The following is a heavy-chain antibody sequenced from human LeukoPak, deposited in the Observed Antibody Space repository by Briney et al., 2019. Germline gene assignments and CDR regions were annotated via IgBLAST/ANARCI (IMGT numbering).Heavy chain of an antibody. Sequence: ASVKVSCTASGYTFSNYDINWVRQATGQGLEWMGWMNPNSGNTGYAQKFQGRVTMTRNTSISTAYMELSSLRSEDTAVYYCARVVETPGTPLPLLLGNWGQGTLVTVSS. D-gene: IGHD2-2*01. CDR1: GYTFSNYD. J-gene: IGHJ4*02. CDR2: MNPNSGNT. CDR3: ARVVETPGTPLPLLLGN. V-gene: IGHV1-8*02.